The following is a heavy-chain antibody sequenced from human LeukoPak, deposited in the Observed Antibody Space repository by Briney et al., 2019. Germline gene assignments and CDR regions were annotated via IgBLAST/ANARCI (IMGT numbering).Heavy chain of an antibody. CDR2: VYYTGTT. CDR3: ARHVSVAVTNFFDY. V-gene: IGHV4-39*01. J-gene: IGHJ4*02. Sequence: SETLSLTCTVSGGSISSSSYYWGWIRQPPGKGLEWIGGVYYTGTTYSNPSLKSRVTISVDTSKNQFSLRLSSVTAADTAVYYCARHVSVAVTNFFDYWGQGTLVTVSS. D-gene: IGHD6-19*01. CDR1: GGSISSSSYY.